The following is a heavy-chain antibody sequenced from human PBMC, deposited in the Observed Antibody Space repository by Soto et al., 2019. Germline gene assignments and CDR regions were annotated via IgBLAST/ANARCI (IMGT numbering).Heavy chain of an antibody. CDR3: AKDLRPDGVWDFDY. J-gene: IGHJ4*02. CDR1: GFTFSSYT. V-gene: IGHV3-23*01. D-gene: IGHD4-17*01. CDR2: INSGGRT. Sequence: EVQLLESGGDLVQPGGSLRLSCAASGFTFSSYTMTWVRQAPGKGLEWVSGINSGGRTYYADSVKGRFTISRDDSKNTLYLQIISLRAEDTAVYYCAKDLRPDGVWDFDYWGQGTLVIVSS.